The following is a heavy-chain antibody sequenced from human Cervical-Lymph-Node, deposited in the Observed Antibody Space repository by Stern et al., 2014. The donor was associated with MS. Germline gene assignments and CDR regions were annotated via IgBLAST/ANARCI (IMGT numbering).Heavy chain of an antibody. V-gene: IGHV1-24*01. CDR3: ATGTSWASSGIFDY. CDR1: GYTLTELS. J-gene: IGHJ4*02. CDR2: FDPEDGET. Sequence: QLVQSGAEVKKPGASVKVSCKVSGYTLTELSMHWVRQAPGKGLEWMGGFDPEDGETIYAQKFQGRVTMTEDTSTDTAYLELRSLRSEDTAVYYCATGTSWASSGIFDYWGQGTLAPVPS. D-gene: IGHD3-22*01.